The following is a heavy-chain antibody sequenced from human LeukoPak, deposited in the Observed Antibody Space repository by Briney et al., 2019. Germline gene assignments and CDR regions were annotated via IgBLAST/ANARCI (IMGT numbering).Heavy chain of an antibody. V-gene: IGHV1-69*06. J-gene: IGHJ4*02. D-gene: IGHD6-6*01. CDR2: IIPMFGTP. CDR3: ARVGSSIAAR. Sequence: SVKVSCKASGDTFTTYAIIWVRQAPGQGLEWMGGIIPMFGTPNYAQRLQGRVTITADKSTSTAYMELSSLRSEDTAVYYCARVGSSIAARWGQGTLVTVSS. CDR1: GDTFTTYA.